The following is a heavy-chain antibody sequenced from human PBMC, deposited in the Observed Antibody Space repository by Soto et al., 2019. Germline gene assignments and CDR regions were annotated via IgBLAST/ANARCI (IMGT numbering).Heavy chain of an antibody. CDR3: ARTYYDSSGYYEGFDP. Sequence: PSVKVSCKASGYTFTGYYMHWVRQAPGQGLEWMGWINPNSGGTNYAQKFQGRVTMTRDTSISTAYMELSRLRSDDTAVYYCARTYYDSSGYYEGFDPWGQGTLVTVSS. J-gene: IGHJ5*02. D-gene: IGHD3-22*01. CDR2: INPNSGGT. V-gene: IGHV1-2*02. CDR1: GYTFTGYY.